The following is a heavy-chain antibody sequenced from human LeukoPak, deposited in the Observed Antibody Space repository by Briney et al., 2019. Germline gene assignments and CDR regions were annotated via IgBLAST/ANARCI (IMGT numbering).Heavy chain of an antibody. V-gene: IGHV3-66*01. CDR3: ARSLTSYDRSPMDV. CDR1: GFTVSSNY. CDR2: IYSGGST. J-gene: IGHJ6*02. Sequence: GGSLRLSCAASGFTVSSNYMSWVRQAPGKGLEWVSVIYSGGSTYYADSVKGRFTISRDNSKNTLYLQMNSVRAEDTAVYYCARSLTSYDRSPMDVWGQGTTVTVSS. D-gene: IGHD3-9*01.